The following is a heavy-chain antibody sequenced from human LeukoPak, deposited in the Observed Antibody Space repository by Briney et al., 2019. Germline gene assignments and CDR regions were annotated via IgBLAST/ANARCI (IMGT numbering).Heavy chain of an antibody. Sequence: GGSLRLSCAASGFTFSSYTMSWVRRPPGKGLEWVSDIYNAGATTYYGDSVKGRFTISRDNAKNSLYLQMNSLRAEDTAVYYCARVYDRTYYDFWSGYPEAYYFDYWGQGTLVTVSS. D-gene: IGHD3-3*01. CDR1: GFTFSSYT. V-gene: IGHV3-23*01. CDR2: IYNAGATT. CDR3: ARVYDRTYYDFWSGYPEAYYFDY. J-gene: IGHJ4*02.